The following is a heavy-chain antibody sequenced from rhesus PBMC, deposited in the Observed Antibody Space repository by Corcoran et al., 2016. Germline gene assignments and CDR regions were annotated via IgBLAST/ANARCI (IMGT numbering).Heavy chain of an antibody. CDR2: ISGSGGST. Sequence: QVQLQESGPGLVKPSETLSLTCAVSGGSFSSYWWRWIRQPPGKGLEWIGRISGSGGSTDYNPSLKSRVTISTDTSKNQFSLKLSSVTAADTAVYYCARHEVVTMIVVMNPGMDVWGRGVLVTVSS. CDR1: GGSFSSYW. J-gene: IGHJ5-2*02. CDR3: ARHEVVTMIVVMNPGMDV. D-gene: IGHD3-28*01. V-gene: IGHV4-173*01.